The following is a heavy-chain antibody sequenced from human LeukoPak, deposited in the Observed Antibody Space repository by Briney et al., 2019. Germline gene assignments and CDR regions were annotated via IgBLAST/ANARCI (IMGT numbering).Heavy chain of an antibody. Sequence: ETLSLTCTVSGGSVSSGSYYWSWVRQAPGKGLEWVSYISSSSSTIYYADSVKGRFTISRDNAKNSLYLQMNSLRDEDTAVYYCATRLDYWGQGTLVTVSS. J-gene: IGHJ4*02. CDR1: GGSVSSGSYY. CDR3: ATRLDY. V-gene: IGHV3-48*02. CDR2: ISSSSSTI.